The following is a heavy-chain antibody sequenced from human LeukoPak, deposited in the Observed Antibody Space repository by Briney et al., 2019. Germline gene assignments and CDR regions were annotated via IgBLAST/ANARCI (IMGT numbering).Heavy chain of an antibody. V-gene: IGHV1-69*05. CDR2: IIPIFGTA. Sequence: SVKVSCKASGGTFSSYAISWVRQAPGQGLEWMERIIPIFGTANYAQKFQGRVTITTDESTSTAYMELSSLRSEDTAVYYCARETQDVHYRPFLEWLGTLFYWGQGTLVTVSP. CDR1: GGTFSSYA. CDR3: ARETQDVHYRPFLEWLGTLFY. D-gene: IGHD3-3*01. J-gene: IGHJ4*02.